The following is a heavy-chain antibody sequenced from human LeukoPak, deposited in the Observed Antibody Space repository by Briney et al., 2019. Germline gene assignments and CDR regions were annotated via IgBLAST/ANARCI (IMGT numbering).Heavy chain of an antibody. Sequence: GGSLRLSCAASGFTFSSYWVHWVRQAPGKGLEWVAVISYDGSNKYYADSVKGRFTISRDNSKNTLYLQMNSLRAEDTAVYYCAKDSYFQHWGQGTLVTVSS. CDR2: ISYDGSNK. CDR3: AKDSYFQH. V-gene: IGHV3-30*18. CDR1: GFTFSSYW. J-gene: IGHJ1*01.